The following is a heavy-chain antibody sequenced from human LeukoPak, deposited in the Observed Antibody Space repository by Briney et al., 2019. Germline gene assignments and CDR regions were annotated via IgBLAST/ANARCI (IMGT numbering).Heavy chain of an antibody. J-gene: IGHJ4*02. CDR1: GFTFSSYS. CDR2: ISSSSSYI. CDR3: ARESQQLVTIDY. V-gene: IGHV3-21*01. Sequence: GGSLRLSCAASGFTFSSYSMNWVRQAPGKGLEWVSSISSSSSYIYYADSVKGRFTISRDNAKNSLYLQMNSLRAEHTAVYYCARESQQLVTIDYWGQGTLVTVSS. D-gene: IGHD6-13*01.